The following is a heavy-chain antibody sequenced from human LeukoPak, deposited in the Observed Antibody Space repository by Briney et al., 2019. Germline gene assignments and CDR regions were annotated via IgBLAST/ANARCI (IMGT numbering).Heavy chain of an antibody. CDR3: ARTTYGDY. D-gene: IGHD1-1*01. Sequence: GGSLRLSCAASGFTLGSYWMTWVRKAPRKGLEWATAIKEDGSETYYVDSVKGRFTISRDNAKNSLYVQMSSLRVEDTAVYYCARTTYGDYWGQGTLVTVSS. J-gene: IGHJ4*02. V-gene: IGHV3-7*02. CDR1: GFTLGSYW. CDR2: IKEDGSET.